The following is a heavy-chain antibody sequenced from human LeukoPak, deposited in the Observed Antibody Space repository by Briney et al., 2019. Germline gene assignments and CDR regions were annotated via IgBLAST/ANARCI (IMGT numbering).Heavy chain of an antibody. CDR2: IYYSGST. J-gene: IGHJ4*02. CDR3: ARGFLAGYAPFDC. V-gene: IGHV4-59*01. Sequence: KPSETLSLTCTVSGGSISSYYWSWIRQPPGKGLEWIGYIYYSGSTNYNPSLKSRVTISVDTSKNQFSLKLSSVTAADTAVYYCARGFLAGYAPFDCWGQGTLVTVSS. CDR1: GGSISSYY. D-gene: IGHD5-18*01.